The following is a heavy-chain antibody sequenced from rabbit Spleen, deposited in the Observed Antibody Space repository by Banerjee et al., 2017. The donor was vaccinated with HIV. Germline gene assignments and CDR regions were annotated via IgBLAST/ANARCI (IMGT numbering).Heavy chain of an antibody. Sequence: QEQLVESGGGLVQPEGSLTLTCKASGVSFNDKDVMCWVRQAPGKGLEWITCINMVTGKSVYASWAKGRFIMSRTSSTKVTLQMTSLAVADTATYFCARSDGGVGWALVTRLDLWGPGTLVTVS. V-gene: IGHV1S45*01. J-gene: IGHJ3*01. CDR3: ARSDGGVGWALVTRLDL. D-gene: IGHD2-1*01. CDR2: INMVTGKS. CDR1: GVSFNDKDV.